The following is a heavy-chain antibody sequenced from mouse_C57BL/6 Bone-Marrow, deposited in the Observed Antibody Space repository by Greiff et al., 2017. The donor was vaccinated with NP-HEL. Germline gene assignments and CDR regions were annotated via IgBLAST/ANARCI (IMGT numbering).Heavy chain of an antibody. CDR1: GYAFSSSW. D-gene: IGHD2-2*01. J-gene: IGHJ3*01. V-gene: IGHV1-82*01. Sequence: VQLQQSGPELVKPGASVKISCKASGYAFSSSWMNWVKQRPGKGLEWIGRIYPGDGDTNYNGKFKGKATLTADKSSSTAYMQLSSLTSEDSAVYFCAARYGYDGAWFAYWGQGTLVTVSA. CDR2: IYPGDGDT. CDR3: AARYGYDGAWFAY.